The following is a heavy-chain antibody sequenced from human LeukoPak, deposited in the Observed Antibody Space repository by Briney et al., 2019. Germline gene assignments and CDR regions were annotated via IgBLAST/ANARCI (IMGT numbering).Heavy chain of an antibody. D-gene: IGHD3-22*01. J-gene: IGHJ4*02. Sequence: EASVKVSCKASGYTFTGYYMHWVRQAPGQGLEWMGWINPNSGGTNYAQKFQGRVTLTRDTSISTVYMELSSLRSDDTAVYYCASHPPNSGYRHWGQGTLVTVSS. CDR1: GYTFTGYY. CDR3: ASHPPNSGYRH. V-gene: IGHV1-2*02. CDR2: INPNSGGT.